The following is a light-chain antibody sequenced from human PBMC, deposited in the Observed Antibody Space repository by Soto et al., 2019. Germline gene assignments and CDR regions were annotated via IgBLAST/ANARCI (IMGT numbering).Light chain of an antibody. V-gene: IGKV3-15*01. CDR3: QQYNYWPWT. CDR2: GAS. Sequence: EIVMTQSPATRSVSPGERATLSCRASQNVSSNLAYYQQRPGQAPRLLIYGASTRAAGIPARFSGSGSGTEFTLTISSRQSEDFAVYYCQQYNYWPWTFGQGTKVEIK. CDR1: QNVSSN. J-gene: IGKJ1*01.